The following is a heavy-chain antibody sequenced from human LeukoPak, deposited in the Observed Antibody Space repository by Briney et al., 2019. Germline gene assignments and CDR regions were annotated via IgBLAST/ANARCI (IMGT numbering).Heavy chain of an antibody. Sequence: SETLSLTCAVYGRSFSAYYWSWIRQPPGRGLEWSGEIYHSGSTNYNPSLKSRVTISVDTSKNQFSLKLSSVTAADTAVYYCARAPQSDYGTHWYFDLWGRGTLVTVSS. CDR2: IYHSGST. V-gene: IGHV4-34*01. CDR3: ARAPQSDYGTHWYFDL. CDR1: GRSFSAYY. D-gene: IGHD4-17*01. J-gene: IGHJ2*01.